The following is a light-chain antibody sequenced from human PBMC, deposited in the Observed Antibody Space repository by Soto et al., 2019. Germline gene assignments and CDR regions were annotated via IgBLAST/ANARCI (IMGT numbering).Light chain of an antibody. Sequence: EIVLTQSPGTLSLSPGERATLSCRASQSVSSSYLAWYQQKPGQAPRLLIYGASSRATGIPDRFSGSGSGIDFTVAISRLEAEDFAVYYCQQYGSSPRFTVGPGTKVDIK. V-gene: IGKV3-20*01. CDR1: QSVSSSY. CDR2: GAS. J-gene: IGKJ3*01. CDR3: QQYGSSPRFT.